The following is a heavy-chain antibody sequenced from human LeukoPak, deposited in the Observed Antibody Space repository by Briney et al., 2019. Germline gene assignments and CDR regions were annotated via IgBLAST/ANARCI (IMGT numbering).Heavy chain of an antibody. CDR3: AKQLGYCSDGSCYFPY. Sequence: GESLRLSCAASGLTFSSSAMSWVRQAPGKGLEWVSAISNNGGYTYYADSVQGRFTISRDNSKSTLCLQMNSLRAEDTAVYYCAKQLGYCSDGSCYFPYWGQGTLVTVSS. D-gene: IGHD2-15*01. CDR2: ISNNGGYT. J-gene: IGHJ4*02. V-gene: IGHV3-23*01. CDR1: GLTFSSSA.